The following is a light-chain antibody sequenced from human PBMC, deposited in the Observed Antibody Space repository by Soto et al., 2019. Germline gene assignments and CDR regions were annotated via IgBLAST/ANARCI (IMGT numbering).Light chain of an antibody. Sequence: DIVMTQSPLSLPVTPGESASISCRSSQSLLHSNGYNYLDWYVQKPGQSPRLLMYLGSNRAPGVPDRFSGSGSGTDFTLKISRVEAEDVGVYYCMQALHTPYTFGKGTRLEIK. CDR1: QSLLHSNGYNY. CDR3: MQALHTPYT. J-gene: IGKJ5*01. CDR2: LGS. V-gene: IGKV2-28*01.